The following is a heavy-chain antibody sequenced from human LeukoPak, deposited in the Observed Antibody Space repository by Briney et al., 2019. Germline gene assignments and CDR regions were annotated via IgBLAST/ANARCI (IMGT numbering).Heavy chain of an antibody. CDR2: MYHSGST. V-gene: IGHV4-38-2*01. Sequence: PSETLSLTCAVSGYSTSSGYYWGWFRQPPGKGLEWIGCMYHSGSTYYNPSLKSRVTISVDTSKNQFSLKLSSVTAADTAVYYCARQGCSSSPYYYYYMDVWGKRTTVTVSS. CDR3: ARQGCSSSPYYYYYMDV. D-gene: IGHD6-13*01. CDR1: GYSTSSGYY. J-gene: IGHJ6*03.